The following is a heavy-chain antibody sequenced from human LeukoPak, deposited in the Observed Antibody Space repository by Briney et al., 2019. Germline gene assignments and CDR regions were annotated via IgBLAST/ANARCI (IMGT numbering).Heavy chain of an antibody. CDR1: GFTFSSYS. Sequence: PGGSLRLSCAASGFTFSSYSMNWVRQAPGKGLEWVSSISSSSSYIYYADSVKGRFTISRDNAKNSLYLQMNSLRAEDTAVYYCASEVVPAAMSGNDYWGQGTLVNVSS. CDR2: ISSSSSYI. V-gene: IGHV3-21*01. D-gene: IGHD2-2*01. CDR3: ASEVVPAAMSGNDY. J-gene: IGHJ4*02.